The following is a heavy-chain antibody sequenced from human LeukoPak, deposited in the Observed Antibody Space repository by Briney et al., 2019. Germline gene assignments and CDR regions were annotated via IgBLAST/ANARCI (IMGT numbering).Heavy chain of an antibody. CDR2: IRGDGRST. V-gene: IGHV3-43*02. J-gene: IGHJ1*01. CDR3: ARDSQEFFQH. Sequence: GGSLRLSCAASGFTFDNYAIHWVRQAPGKGLEWVCLIRGDGRSTFYADSMKGRFTISRHNSKNSLYLQMNSLRTEDTALYSCARDSQEFFQHWGQGTLVTVSS. CDR1: GFTFDNYA.